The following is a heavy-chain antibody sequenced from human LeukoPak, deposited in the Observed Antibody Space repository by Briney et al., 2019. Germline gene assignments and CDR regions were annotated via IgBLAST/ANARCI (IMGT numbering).Heavy chain of an antibody. CDR2: INPNSGGT. CDR1: GYTFTGYY. J-gene: IGHJ6*02. CDR3: ASRYCSGGSCYSGHYYYGMDV. V-gene: IGHV1-2*06. Sequence: ASVTVSCTASGYTFTGYYMHWVRQAPGQGLEWVGRINPNSGGTNYAQKFQGRVTMTRDTSISTAYMELSRLRSDDTAVYYCASRYCSGGSCYSGHYYYGMDVWGQGTTVTVSS. D-gene: IGHD2-15*01.